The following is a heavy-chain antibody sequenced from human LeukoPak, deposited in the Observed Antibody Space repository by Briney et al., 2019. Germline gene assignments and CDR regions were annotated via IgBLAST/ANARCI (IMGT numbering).Heavy chain of an antibody. CDR3: ARERQLERLAFGKEGSAFDY. CDR1: GFTFNNYN. Sequence: GGSLRLSCAASGFTFNNYNMNWVRQAPGKGLEWVSSISSSSSYIYYAAAVKGRFTISRDNAKNSLYLQMNRLRAEDTAVYYCARERQLERLAFGKEGSAFDYWGQGTLVTVSS. CDR2: ISSSSSYI. V-gene: IGHV3-21*01. J-gene: IGHJ4*02. D-gene: IGHD1-1*01.